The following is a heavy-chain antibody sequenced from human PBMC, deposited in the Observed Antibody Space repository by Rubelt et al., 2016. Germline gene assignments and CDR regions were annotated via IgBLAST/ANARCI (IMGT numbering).Heavy chain of an antibody. CDR3: ASSDTAMVTVAFDI. D-gene: IGHD5-18*01. CDR1: GGTFSSYA. Sequence: QVQLVQSGAEVKKPGSSVKVSCKASGGTFSSYAISWVRQAPGQGLEWMGRIIPILGIANYALRFQGRVTIPADKSTRTAYMWLSSLRSEDTAVYYCASSDTAMVTVAFDIWGQGTMVTVSS. V-gene: IGHV1-69*04. CDR2: IIPILGIA. J-gene: IGHJ3*02.